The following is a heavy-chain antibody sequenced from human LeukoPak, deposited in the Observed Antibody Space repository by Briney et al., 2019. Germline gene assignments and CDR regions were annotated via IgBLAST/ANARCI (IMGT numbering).Heavy chain of an antibody. CDR1: GYTFTNYC. CDR2: INPSGNST. J-gene: IGHJ4*02. Sequence: ASVKVSCKASGYTFTNYCMHWVRQAPGQGLEWMGIINPSGNSTRYQQKFQDRVTMTRETSTRTVHMELSSLRSEDTAMYYCARGYSSTYRIDYWGQGTLVTVSS. D-gene: IGHD6-13*01. CDR3: ARGYSSTYRIDY. V-gene: IGHV1-46*01.